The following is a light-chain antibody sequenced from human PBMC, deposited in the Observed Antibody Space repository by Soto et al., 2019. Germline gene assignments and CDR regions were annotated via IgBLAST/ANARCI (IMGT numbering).Light chain of an antibody. CDR1: QSLSNW. CDR2: DVS. V-gene: IGKV1-5*01. CDR3: QQYIPGSPWT. Sequence: DIQMTQSPSTLSASVGDTVTITCRATQSLSNWLAWYQQKPGRAPRLLIYDVSTLEVGFPSRYSGSASGKGFALTISSLQPSDVTTNYCQQYIPGSPWTFGLGTKV. J-gene: IGKJ1*01.